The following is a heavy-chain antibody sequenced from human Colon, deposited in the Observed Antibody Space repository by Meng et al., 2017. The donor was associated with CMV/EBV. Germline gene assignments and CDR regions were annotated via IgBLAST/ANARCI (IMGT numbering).Heavy chain of an antibody. CDR2: ISSSSSYI. CDR3: ARGDSGSYYYGDY. D-gene: IGHD1-26*01. J-gene: IGHJ4*02. Sequence: DVLWVECVGGLVNPRGTLRRYCAASGLTFSRYSMNWVRRAPGKGLVCVSSISSSSSYIYYADSVKGRFTISRDNAKNSLYLQMNSLRAEDTAVYYCARGDSGSYYYGDYWGQGTLVTVSS. CDR1: GLTFSRYS. V-gene: IGHV3-21*01.